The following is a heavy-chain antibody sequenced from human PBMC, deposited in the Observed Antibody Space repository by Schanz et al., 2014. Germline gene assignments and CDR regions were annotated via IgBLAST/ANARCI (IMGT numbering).Heavy chain of an antibody. CDR3: AKAEYDSLTDAYSRLDP. V-gene: IGHV1-18*01. CDR2: ISVYNHNK. D-gene: IGHD3-9*01. CDR1: GYIFINSG. Sequence: QVQLVQSGPEVKKPGATVKVSCKASGYIFINSGISWVRQAPGQGLEWMGWISVYNHNKEYDQKSQGRVTMTTDTSTSTAYMELMSLRSDDTAVYYCAKAEYDSLTDAYSRLDPWGQGTLVNVSS. J-gene: IGHJ5*02.